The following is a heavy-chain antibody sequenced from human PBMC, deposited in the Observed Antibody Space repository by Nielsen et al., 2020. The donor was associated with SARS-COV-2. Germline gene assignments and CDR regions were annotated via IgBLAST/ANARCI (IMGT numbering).Heavy chain of an antibody. J-gene: IGHJ3*02. Sequence: SETLSLTCAVSGGSISSGGYSWSWIRQPPGKGLEWIGYIYHSGRTYYNPSLKSRVTISVDRSKNQFSLKLSSVTAADTAVYYCVRGGRITFGGADDAFDIWGQGTMVTVSS. D-gene: IGHD3-16*01. CDR2: IYHSGRT. V-gene: IGHV4-30-2*01. CDR3: VRGGRITFGGADDAFDI. CDR1: GGSISSGGYS.